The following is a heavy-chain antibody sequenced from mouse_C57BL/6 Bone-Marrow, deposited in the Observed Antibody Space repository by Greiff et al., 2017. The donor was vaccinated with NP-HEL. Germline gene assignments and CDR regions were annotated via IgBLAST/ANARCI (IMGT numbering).Heavy chain of an antibody. J-gene: IGHJ1*03. D-gene: IGHD2-12*01. CDR2: ITHSGET. CDR3: AGGLRRYWYFDV. CDR1: GFPITSGYY. V-gene: IGHV12-3*01. Sequence: VKLVESGPGLVKPSQSLFLTCSITGFPITSGYYWIWIRQSPGKPLEWMGYITHSGETFYNPSLQSPISITRETSKNQFFLQLNSVTTEDTAMYYCAGGLRRYWYFDVWGTGTTVTVSS.